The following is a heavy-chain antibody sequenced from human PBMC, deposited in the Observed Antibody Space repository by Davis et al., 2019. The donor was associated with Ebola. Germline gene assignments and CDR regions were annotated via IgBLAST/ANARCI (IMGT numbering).Heavy chain of an antibody. CDR2: ISGYNGNT. Sequence: AASVKVSCKASGYTFISYGITWVRQAPGQGLEWMGWISGYNGNTNYAQKLQGRVTMTTDTSTSTAYMELRSLRSDDTAVYYCARGRYPTSSLDYWGQGTLVTVSS. J-gene: IGHJ4*02. D-gene: IGHD6-6*01. CDR3: ARGRYPTSSLDY. CDR1: GYTFISYG. V-gene: IGHV1-18*01.